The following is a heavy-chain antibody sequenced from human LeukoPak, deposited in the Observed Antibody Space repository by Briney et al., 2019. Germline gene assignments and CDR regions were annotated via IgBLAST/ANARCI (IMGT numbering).Heavy chain of an antibody. D-gene: IGHD5-18*01. CDR2: IDTDGRTT. V-gene: IGHV3-74*01. J-gene: IGHJ4*02. CDR1: GFTFSSFW. CDR3: ATLNSFGHDY. Sequence: PGGSLRLSCAASGFTFSSFWMHWVRQPPGKGLVWVSRIDTDGRTTTYADSVKGRFTISRDNARNTVYLQINSLRAEDTAVYYCATLNSFGHDYSGQGILVTVSS.